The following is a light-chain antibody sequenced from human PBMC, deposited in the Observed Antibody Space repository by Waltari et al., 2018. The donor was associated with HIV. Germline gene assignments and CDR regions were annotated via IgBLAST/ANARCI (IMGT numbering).Light chain of an antibody. CDR2: DVT. CDR3: SSYAGSNNLI. J-gene: IGLJ2*01. Sequence: QSALTQPLSASGSPGQSVTISCNGTSSDVGGYDYVSWYQQHPGTAPKLMLYDVTKRPSGVPDRFSGSKSGSTASLTLSGLQAEDEADYYCSSYAGSNNLIFGGGTKLTVL. CDR1: SSDVGGYDY. V-gene: IGLV2-8*01.